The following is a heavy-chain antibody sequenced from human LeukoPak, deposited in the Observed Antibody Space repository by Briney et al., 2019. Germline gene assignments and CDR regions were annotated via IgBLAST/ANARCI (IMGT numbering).Heavy chain of an antibody. Sequence: QPGGSLRLSCAASGFTFSNYNMNWVRQPPGKGLQWVSYISSSSNIMYYADSVKGRFTISRDNAKNSLFLQMNSLRAEDTAVYYCARDFAREFTIDYWGQGTLVTVSS. D-gene: IGHD3-10*01. J-gene: IGHJ4*02. CDR2: ISSSSNIM. CDR3: ARDFAREFTIDY. V-gene: IGHV3-48*01. CDR1: GFTFSNYN.